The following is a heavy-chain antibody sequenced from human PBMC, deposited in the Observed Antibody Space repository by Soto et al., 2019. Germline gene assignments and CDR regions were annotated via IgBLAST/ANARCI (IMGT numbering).Heavy chain of an antibody. CDR3: AKDRGFPYNLDY. CDR2: ISYDGSNK. V-gene: IGHV3-30*18. Sequence: GGSLRLSCAASGFTFSSYAMSWVRQAPGKGLEWVAVISYDGSNKYYADSVKGRFTISRDNSKNTLYLQMNSLRAEDTAVYYCAKDRGFPYNLDYWGQGTLVTVSS. D-gene: IGHD1-1*01. J-gene: IGHJ4*02. CDR1: GFTFSSYA.